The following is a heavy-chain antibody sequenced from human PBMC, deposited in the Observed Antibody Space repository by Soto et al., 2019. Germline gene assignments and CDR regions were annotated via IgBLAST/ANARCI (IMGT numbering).Heavy chain of an antibody. J-gene: IGHJ4*02. Sequence: QVQLQESGPGLVKPSGTLSLTCAVSGGSISSFNWWSWVRQPPGKGLEWIGEIYHSGSTNHNSSLTSRITILLDKFKNQFSLKLSSVTAADTAVYYCAKASSVNGDPYYFDYWGQRTLVTVSS. CDR3: AKASSVNGDPYYFDY. CDR1: GGSISSFNW. CDR2: IYHSGST. D-gene: IGHD4-17*01. V-gene: IGHV4-4*02.